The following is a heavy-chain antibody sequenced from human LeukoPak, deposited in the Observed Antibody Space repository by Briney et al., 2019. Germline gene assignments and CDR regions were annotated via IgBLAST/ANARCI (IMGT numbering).Heavy chain of an antibody. D-gene: IGHD2-15*01. CDR1: GFTFSSYA. CDR3: AKTKLGYCSGGSCYSRHYRLDY. Sequence: GGSLRLSCATSGFTFSSYAISGVRQAPGKGLEWVSAISASGGSTYYADSVKGRFTISRDNSKNTLYLQMNSLRAEDTAVYYCAKTKLGYCSGGSCYSRHYRLDYWGQGTLVTVSS. J-gene: IGHJ4*02. V-gene: IGHV3-23*01. CDR2: ISASGGST.